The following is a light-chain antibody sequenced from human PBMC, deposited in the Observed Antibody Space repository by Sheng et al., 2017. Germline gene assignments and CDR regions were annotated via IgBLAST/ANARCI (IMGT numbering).Light chain of an antibody. CDR3: QQYGISPGT. CDR2: DAS. J-gene: IGKJ1*01. Sequence: EIVLTQSPATLSVSPGERATLSCRASQSVSSFLAWYQHKAGQAPRVLIYDASNRATGIPDRFSGSGSGTDFTLSISRLEPEDFAVYYCQQYGISPGTFGQGTKVEVK. V-gene: IGKV3-20*01. CDR1: QSVSSF.